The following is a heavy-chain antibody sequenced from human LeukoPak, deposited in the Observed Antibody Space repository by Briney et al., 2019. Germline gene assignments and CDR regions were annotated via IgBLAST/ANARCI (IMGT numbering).Heavy chain of an antibody. Sequence: GESLKISCKGSGYSFTSYWIGWVRQMPGKGLEWMGIIYPGDSDTRYSPSVQGQVTISADKSISTAYLQWSSLKASDTAMYYCARFAYSSSWFSLDAFDIWGRGTMVTVSS. CDR2: IYPGDSDT. V-gene: IGHV5-51*01. J-gene: IGHJ3*02. CDR3: ARFAYSSSWFSLDAFDI. D-gene: IGHD6-13*01. CDR1: GYSFTSYW.